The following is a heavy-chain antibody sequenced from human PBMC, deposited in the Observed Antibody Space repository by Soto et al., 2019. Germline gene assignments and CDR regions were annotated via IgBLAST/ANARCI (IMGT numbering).Heavy chain of an antibody. V-gene: IGHV3-23*01. CDR3: AKNGLSDSPSAIDS. CDR2: ISGSGRNT. Sequence: GGSLRLSCATSGFTFSSNGMSWVRQAPGKGLDWVSGISGSGRNTYYADSVKGRFTISRDNSKNTLFLQMNSLRVEDTAVYYCAKNGLSDSPSAIDSWGQGTLVTVSS. D-gene: IGHD2-8*01. J-gene: IGHJ4*02. CDR1: GFTFSSNG.